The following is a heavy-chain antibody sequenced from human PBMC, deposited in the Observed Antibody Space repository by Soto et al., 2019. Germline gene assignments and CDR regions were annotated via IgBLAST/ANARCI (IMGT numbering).Heavy chain of an antibody. V-gene: IGHV3-33*06. CDR3: AKDDDTSSHYSLLDF. J-gene: IGHJ4*02. Sequence: QVQLVESGGGVVQPGTSLRLSCAASGFAFSYHGIHWVRQAPGKGLEWVAVTWSGGRGEYYADSVRGRFTISRDNSKTTVYLQMNSLRVEDTVVYYCAKDDDTSSHYSLLDFRGQGTLVTVSS. D-gene: IGHD3-22*01. CDR1: GFAFSYHG. CDR2: TWSGGRGE.